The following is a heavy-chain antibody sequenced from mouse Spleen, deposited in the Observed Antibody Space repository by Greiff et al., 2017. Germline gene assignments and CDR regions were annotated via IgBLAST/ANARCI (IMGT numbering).Heavy chain of an antibody. V-gene: IGHV1-82*01. Sequence: VQLQQSGPELVKPGASVKISCKASGYAFSSSWMNWVKQRPGKGLEWIGRIYPGDGDTNYNGKFKGKATLTADKSSSTAYMQLSSLTSEDSAVYFCARLYGSSYGWYFDVWGAGTTVTVSS. CDR2: IYPGDGDT. D-gene: IGHD1-1*01. J-gene: IGHJ1*01. CDR3: ARLYGSSYGWYFDV. CDR1: GYAFSSSW.